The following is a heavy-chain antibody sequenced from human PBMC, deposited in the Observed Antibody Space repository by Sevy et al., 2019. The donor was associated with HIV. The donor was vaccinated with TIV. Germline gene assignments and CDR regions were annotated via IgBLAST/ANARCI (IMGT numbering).Heavy chain of an antibody. CDR2: ISAHNGDT. CDR3: ARAYYSSGSCYSLAY. D-gene: IGHD2-15*01. V-gene: IGHV1-18*01. Sequence: ASVKVSCKASGYTFTSYRINWVRQAPGQGLEWMGWISAHNGDTNYAQKLQGRVTMITDTSTTTAYMELRRLTSDDTAIYYCARAYYSSGSCYSLAYWGQGTLVTFSS. J-gene: IGHJ4*02. CDR1: GYTFTSYR.